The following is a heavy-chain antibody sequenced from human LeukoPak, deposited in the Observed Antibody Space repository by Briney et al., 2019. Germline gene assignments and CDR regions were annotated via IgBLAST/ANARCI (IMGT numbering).Heavy chain of an antibody. D-gene: IGHD2-2*01. Sequence: KPSETLSLTCTVSGYSISSGYYWGWIRQPPGKGLEWIGSIYHSGSTYYNPSLKSRVTISVDTSKNQFSLKLSSVTAADTAVYYCARYCTSTTCILRGFDYWGQGTLVTVSS. J-gene: IGHJ4*02. V-gene: IGHV4-38-2*02. CDR3: ARYCTSTTCILRGFDY. CDR1: GYSISSGYY. CDR2: IYHSGST.